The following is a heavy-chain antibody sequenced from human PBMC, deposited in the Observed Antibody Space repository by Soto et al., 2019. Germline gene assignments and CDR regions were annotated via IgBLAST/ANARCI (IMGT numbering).Heavy chain of an antibody. CDR2: IYYSGST. Sequence: SETLSLTCTVSGGSISSSSYYWGWIRQPPGKGLEWIGSIYYSGSTYYNPSLKSRVTISVDTSKNQFSLKLSSVTAADTAVYYCARDYGDYVHYYYGMDFWSQGTTVTVSS. J-gene: IGHJ6*02. D-gene: IGHD4-17*01. CDR1: GGSISSSSYY. CDR3: ARDYGDYVHYYYGMDF. V-gene: IGHV4-39*01.